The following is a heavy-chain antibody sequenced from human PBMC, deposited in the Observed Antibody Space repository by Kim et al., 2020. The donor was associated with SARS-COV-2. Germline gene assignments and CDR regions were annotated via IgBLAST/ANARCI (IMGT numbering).Heavy chain of an antibody. CDR2: ISTTSSYT. D-gene: IGHD4-17*01. V-gene: IGHV3-21*01. CDR1: GFTFSSYS. CDR3: ARDATVTTNSFLDY. Sequence: GGSLRLSCAASGFTFSSYSMNWVRQAPGKGLEWVSSISTTSSYTYYADSVKGRFTISIDNAKNSLYLQMNSLRAGDTAVYYCARDATVTTNSFLDYWGQGTLVTVSS. J-gene: IGHJ4*02.